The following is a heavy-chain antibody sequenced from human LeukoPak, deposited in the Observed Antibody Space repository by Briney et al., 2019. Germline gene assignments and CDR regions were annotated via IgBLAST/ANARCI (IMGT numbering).Heavy chain of an antibody. J-gene: IGHJ6*02. CDR2: ISAYNGNT. V-gene: IGHV1-18*01. Sequence: ASVKVSCKASGYTFTSYGISWVRQAPGQGLEWMGWISAYNGNTNYAQKLQGRVTMTTDTSTSTAYMELRSLRSDDTAVYYCARDPDRSSTSCYAWDYYYYYGMDVWGQGTTVTVSS. CDR1: GYTFTSYG. CDR3: ARDPDRSSTSCYAWDYYYYYGMDV. D-gene: IGHD2-2*01.